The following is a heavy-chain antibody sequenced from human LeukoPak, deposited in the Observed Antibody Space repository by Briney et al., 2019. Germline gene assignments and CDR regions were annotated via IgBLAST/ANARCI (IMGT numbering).Heavy chain of an antibody. D-gene: IGHD1-26*01. Sequence: SETLSLTCSVSGGSISSYYWSWIRQPPGKGLEYIGYIYYSGSTTYNPSLKSRVTISVDTSKNQFSLKLSSVTAADTAVYYCARRMIVGSGSYYFDYWGQGTLVTVSS. CDR1: GGSISSYY. CDR3: ARRMIVGSGSYYFDY. J-gene: IGHJ4*02. V-gene: IGHV4-59*08. CDR2: IYYSGST.